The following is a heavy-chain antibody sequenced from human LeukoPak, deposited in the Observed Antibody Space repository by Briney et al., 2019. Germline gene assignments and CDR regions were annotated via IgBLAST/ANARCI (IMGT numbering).Heavy chain of an antibody. D-gene: IGHD6-13*01. CDR1: GYTFTSYD. V-gene: IGHV1-8*01. J-gene: IGHJ4*02. CDR3: ARGRWYSSSLDY. CDR2: MNPNSGNT. Sequence: ASVKVSCKASGYTFTSYDINWVRQATGQGLEWMGWMNPNSGNTGYAQKLQGRVTMTRNTSISTDYMELSSLRSEDTAVYYCARGRWYSSSLDYWGQGTLVTVSS.